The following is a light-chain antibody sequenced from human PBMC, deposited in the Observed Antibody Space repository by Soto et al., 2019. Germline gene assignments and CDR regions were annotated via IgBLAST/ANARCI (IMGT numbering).Light chain of an antibody. V-gene: IGKV3-20*01. Sequence: EIVLTQSPGTLSLSPGERATPSCRASQSVSSSYLAWYQQKPGQAPRLLIYGASSRATGIPDRFSGSGSGTDFTLTISRLEPEDFAVYYCQQYGSYRTFGQGTKVDIK. J-gene: IGKJ1*01. CDR2: GAS. CDR1: QSVSSSY. CDR3: QQYGSYRT.